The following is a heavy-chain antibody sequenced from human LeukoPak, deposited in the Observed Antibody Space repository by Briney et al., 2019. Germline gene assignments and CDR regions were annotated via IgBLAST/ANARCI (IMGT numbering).Heavy chain of an antibody. CDR3: AGVHIYGSGSL. D-gene: IGHD3-10*01. CDR2: IYYSGST. Sequence: SETLSLTCTVSGGSISSYYWSWIRQPPGKGLEWIGYIYYSGSTNYNPSLKSRVTISVDTSKNQFSLKLSSVTAADTAVYYCAGVHIYGSGSLWGQGTLVTVSS. CDR1: GGSISSYY. V-gene: IGHV4-59*08. J-gene: IGHJ4*02.